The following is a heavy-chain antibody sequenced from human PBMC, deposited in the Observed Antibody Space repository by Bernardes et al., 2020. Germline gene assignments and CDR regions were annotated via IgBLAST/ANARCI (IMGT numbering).Heavy chain of an antibody. J-gene: IGHJ5*02. D-gene: IGHD1-26*01. V-gene: IGHV6-1*01. CDR3: ARELPQKRSAIGGGWFDP. CDR1: GDSVSSNSAA. Sequence: SQTLSLTCAISGDSVSSNSAAWNWIRQSPSRGLEWLGRTYYRSKWYNDYAVSVKSRITINPDTSKNQFSLQLNSVTPEDTAVYYCARELPQKRSAIGGGWFDPWGQGTLVTVSS. CDR2: TYYRSKWYN.